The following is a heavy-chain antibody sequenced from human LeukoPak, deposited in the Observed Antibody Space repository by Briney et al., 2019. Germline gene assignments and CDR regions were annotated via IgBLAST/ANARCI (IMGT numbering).Heavy chain of an antibody. CDR3: AAGPSYDSSGYYVEY. J-gene: IGHJ4*02. CDR1: GGSISSYY. V-gene: IGHV4-59*08. D-gene: IGHD3-22*01. Sequence: PSETLSLTCTVSGGSISSYYWSWIRQPPGKGLEWIGYIYYSGSTNYNPSLKSRVTISVDTSKNQFSLKLSSVTAADTAVYYCAAGPSYDSSGYYVEYWGQGTLVTVSS. CDR2: IYYSGST.